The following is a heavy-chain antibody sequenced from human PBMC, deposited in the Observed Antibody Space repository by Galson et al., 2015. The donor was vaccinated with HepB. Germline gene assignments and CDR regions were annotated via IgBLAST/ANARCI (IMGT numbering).Heavy chain of an antibody. CDR3: ARSAAQYSSGSTGYFDL. CDR2: ISGSGGST. D-gene: IGHD6-19*01. Sequence: SLRLSCAASGFTFSSYAMSWVRQAPGKGLEWVSAISGSGGSTYYADSVKGRFTISRDNAKDSLYLQMNTLRAEDTALYYCARSAAQYSSGSTGYFDLWGRGTLVTVSS. V-gene: IGHV3-23*01. CDR1: GFTFSSYA. J-gene: IGHJ2*01.